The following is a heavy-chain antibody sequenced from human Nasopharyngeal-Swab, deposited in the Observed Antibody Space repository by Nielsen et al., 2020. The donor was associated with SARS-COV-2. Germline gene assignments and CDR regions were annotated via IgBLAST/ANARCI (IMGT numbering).Heavy chain of an antibody. J-gene: IGHJ4*02. D-gene: IGHD1-20*01. CDR3: VGLNNWNDDY. V-gene: IGHV4-39*07. CDR2: IYYSGST. Sequence: GSLRLSCTVSGGSISSSSYYWGWIRQPPGKGLEWIGSIYYSGSTYYNPSLKSRVTISVDTSKNQFSLKLSSVTAADTAVYYCVGLNNWNDDYWGQGTLVTVSS. CDR1: GGSISSSSYY.